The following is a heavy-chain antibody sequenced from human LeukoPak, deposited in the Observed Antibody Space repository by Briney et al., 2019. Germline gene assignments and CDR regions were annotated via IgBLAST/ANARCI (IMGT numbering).Heavy chain of an antibody. D-gene: IGHD1-26*01. CDR2: INPSGGST. V-gene: IGHV1-46*01. CDR1: GYTFTSYY. J-gene: IGHJ5*02. Sequence: ASVKVSCKASGYTFTSYYMHWVRQAPGQGLEWMGIINPSGGSTSYAQKFQGRVTMTRDMSTSTVYMELSSLRSEDTAVYYCARAQLLGNWFDPWGQGTLVTVSS. CDR3: ARAQLLGNWFDP.